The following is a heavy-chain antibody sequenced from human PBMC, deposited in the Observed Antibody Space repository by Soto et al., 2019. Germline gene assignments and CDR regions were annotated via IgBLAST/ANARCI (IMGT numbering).Heavy chain of an antibody. V-gene: IGHV3-23*01. J-gene: IGHJ6*02. CDR3: AAPGNYYGSGSYSTVYYYYYGMDV. CDR2: ISGSGGST. Sequence: GGSLRLSCAASGFTFSSYAMSWVRQAPGKGLEWVSAISGSGGSTYYADSVKGRFTISRDNSKNTLYLQMNSLRAEDTAVYYCAAPGNYYGSGSYSTVYYYYYGMDVWGQGTTVTVSS. CDR1: GFTFSSYA. D-gene: IGHD3-10*01.